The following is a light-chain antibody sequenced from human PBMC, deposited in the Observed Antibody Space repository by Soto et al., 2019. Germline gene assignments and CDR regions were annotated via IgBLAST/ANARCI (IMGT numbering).Light chain of an antibody. V-gene: IGLV2-14*01. CDR3: TSYTSDTTL. J-gene: IGLJ2*01. CDR2: AVI. Sequence: QSALTQPASVSGSPGQAITISCTGTSSDVVGYDYVSWYQQHPGKAPKLMIYAVITPPSGVSDRFSGSKSGSTASLTISGLQAEDEADYYCTSYTSDTTLFGGGTKLTVL. CDR1: SSDVVGYDY.